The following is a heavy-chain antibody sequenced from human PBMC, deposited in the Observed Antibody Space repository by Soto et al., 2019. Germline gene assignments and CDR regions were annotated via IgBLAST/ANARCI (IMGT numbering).Heavy chain of an antibody. J-gene: IGHJ4*02. CDR2: IHNGERT. V-gene: IGHV4-59*01. CDR1: VASISSYY. CDR3: SYGDSPGPIDH. Sequence: SETLSLTCSVSVASISSYYWSWFRQAPGKGLEYIGYIHNGERTNYNPSLESRVTISADTSKNQFSLRLSSVTAADTAMYYCSYGDSPGPIDHWGQGTLVTVSS. D-gene: IGHD4-17*01.